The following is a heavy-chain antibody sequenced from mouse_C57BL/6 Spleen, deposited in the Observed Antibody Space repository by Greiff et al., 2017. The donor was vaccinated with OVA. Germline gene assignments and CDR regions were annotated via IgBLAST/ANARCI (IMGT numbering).Heavy chain of an antibody. CDR2: ISDGGSYT. Sequence: EVQLVESGGGLVKPGGSLKLSCAASGFTFSSYAMSWVRQTPEKRLEWVATISDGGSYTYYPDNVKGRFTISRDNAKNNLYLQMSHLKSEDTAMYYCARDRDYYSSNNYYYAMDYWGQGTSVTVSS. J-gene: IGHJ4*01. CDR1: GFTFSSYA. V-gene: IGHV5-4*01. CDR3: ARDRDYYSSNNYYYAMDY. D-gene: IGHD1-1*01.